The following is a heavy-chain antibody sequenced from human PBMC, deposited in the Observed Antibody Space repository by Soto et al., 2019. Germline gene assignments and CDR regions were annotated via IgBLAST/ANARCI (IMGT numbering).Heavy chain of an antibody. Sequence: GGSLRLCCAASGFTFSDYYMSWIRQAPGKGLEWVSYISSSSSYTNYADSVKGRFTISRDNAKNSLYLQMNSLRAEDTAVYYCASGSTHWYFDLWGRGTLVTVSS. CDR2: ISSSSSYT. V-gene: IGHV3-11*06. D-gene: IGHD1-26*01. CDR3: ASGSTHWYFDL. J-gene: IGHJ2*01. CDR1: GFTFSDYY.